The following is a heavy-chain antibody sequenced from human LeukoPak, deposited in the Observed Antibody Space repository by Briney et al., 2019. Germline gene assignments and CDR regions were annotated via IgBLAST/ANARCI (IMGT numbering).Heavy chain of an antibody. J-gene: IGHJ6*02. V-gene: IGHV1-2*02. CDR3: ARRLPIIVAIRPKYYYCGMDV. CDR1: GYTFTGYY. D-gene: IGHD5-12*01. CDR2: INPNSGGA. Sequence: GASVKVSCKASGYTFTGYYMHWVRQAPGQGLEWMGWINPNSGGANYAQKFQGRVTMTRDTSISTAYMELSRLRSDDTAVYYCARRLPIIVAIRPKYYYCGMDVWGQGTTVTVSS.